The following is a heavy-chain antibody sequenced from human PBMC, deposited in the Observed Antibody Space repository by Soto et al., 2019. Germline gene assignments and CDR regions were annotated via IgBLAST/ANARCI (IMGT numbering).Heavy chain of an antibody. V-gene: IGHV1-18*01. CDR1: GYTFTSYG. CDR3: ASTYYYGSGSYYNPISYGMDV. J-gene: IGHJ6*01. Sequence: ASVKVSCKASGYTFTSYGISWVRQAPGQGLEWMGWISAYNGNTNYAQKLQGRVTMTTDTSTSTAYMELRSLRSDDTAVYYCASTYYYGSGSYYNPISYGMDVWGQGTTVTVSS. D-gene: IGHD3-10*01. CDR2: ISAYNGNT.